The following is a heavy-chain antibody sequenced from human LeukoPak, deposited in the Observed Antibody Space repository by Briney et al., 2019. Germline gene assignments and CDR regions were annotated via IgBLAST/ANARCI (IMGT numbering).Heavy chain of an antibody. Sequence: GGSLRLSCAASGFTFNNHAMVWVRQGPGKRPEWVSGITGSGDGTYYTDSVKGRFAISRDNSKSTLYLQMNSLRAEDSALYYCVKGTYSDNSAYFDSWSQGTLVTVSP. CDR3: VKGTYSDNSAYFDS. CDR1: GFTFNNHA. D-gene: IGHD3-22*01. V-gene: IGHV3-23*01. CDR2: ITGSGDGT. J-gene: IGHJ4*02.